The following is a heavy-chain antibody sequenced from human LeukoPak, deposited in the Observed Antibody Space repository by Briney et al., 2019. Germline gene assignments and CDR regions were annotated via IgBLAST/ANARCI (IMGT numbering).Heavy chain of an antibody. J-gene: IGHJ4*02. CDR2: IYNSGST. CDR1: GGSISSSSSS. V-gene: IGHV4-39*01. CDR3: ASRRGGSGSYFSY. D-gene: IGHD1-26*01. Sequence: SETLSLTCTVSGGSISSSSSSWGWIRQPPGKGLEWIASIYNSGSTFYKPPLKGRVTISADTSKNQFSLSLSSVTASDTAVYYCASRRGGSGSYFSYWGQGTLVTDSS.